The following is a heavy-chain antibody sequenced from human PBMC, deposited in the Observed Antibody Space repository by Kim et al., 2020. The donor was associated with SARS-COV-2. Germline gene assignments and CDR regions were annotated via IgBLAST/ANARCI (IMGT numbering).Heavy chain of an antibody. CDR3: ARDRIMNAAFLDY. Sequence: GGSLRLSCEASGFTFRSYGMHWVRQAPGKGLEWVAVIWYDGSNKYYADSVKGRFTISRDNSKNMLYLQMNSLRADDTAVYYCARDRIMNAAFLDYWGHGTRVTVSS. CDR1: GFTFRSYG. V-gene: IGHV3-33*01. CDR2: IWYDGSNK. D-gene: IGHD6-25*01. J-gene: IGHJ4*01.